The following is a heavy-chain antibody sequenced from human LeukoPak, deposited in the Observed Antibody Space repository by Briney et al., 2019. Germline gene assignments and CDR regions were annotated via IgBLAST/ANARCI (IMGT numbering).Heavy chain of an antibody. CDR3: ARQYLLLGSGMDV. CDR1: GDSISSGGYS. D-gene: IGHD4-11*01. CDR2: IYHSGST. V-gene: IGHV4-30-2*01. Sequence: SETLSLTCAVSGDSISSGGYSWSWIRQPPGKGLEWIGYIYHSGSTYYNPSLKSRVTISVDRSKNQFSLKLSSVTAADTALYYCARQYLLLGSGMDVWGQGTTVTVSS. J-gene: IGHJ6*02.